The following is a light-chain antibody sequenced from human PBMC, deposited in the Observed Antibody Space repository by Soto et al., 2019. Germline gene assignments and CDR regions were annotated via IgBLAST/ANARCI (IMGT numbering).Light chain of an antibody. V-gene: IGLV3-21*01. CDR1: DFGTKL. CDR3: KVWDSSSDIYV. Sequence: SYELTQPPSLSVAPGGTASITCGESDFGTKLVQWYQQKPGQAPVLVMSDDDDRPSGIPERFSGFNSVNTATLTISGVEAGDEADYYCKVWDSSSDIYVFGTGTKLTVL. J-gene: IGLJ1*01. CDR2: DDD.